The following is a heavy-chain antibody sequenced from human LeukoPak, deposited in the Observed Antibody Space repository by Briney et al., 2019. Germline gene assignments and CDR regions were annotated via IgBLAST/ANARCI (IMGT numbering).Heavy chain of an antibody. CDR2: IYYSGST. D-gene: IGHD6-19*01. J-gene: IGHJ4*02. CDR3: ARHVGIAVAVTNFDY. Sequence: PSETLSLTCTVSGGPISSSSYYWGWIRQPPGKGLEWIGSIYYSGSTYYNPSLKSRVTISVDTSKNQFSLKLSSVTAADTAVYYCARHVGIAVAVTNFDYWGQGTLVTVSS. CDR1: GGPISSSSYY. V-gene: IGHV4-39*01.